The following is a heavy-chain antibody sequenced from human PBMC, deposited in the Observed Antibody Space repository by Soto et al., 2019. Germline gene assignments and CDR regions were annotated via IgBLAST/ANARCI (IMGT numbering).Heavy chain of an antibody. CDR2: KYYSGTT. J-gene: IGHJ4*02. D-gene: IGHD3-16*01. CDR1: GGSIYFSSFY. CDR3: ARLRSDDYGGDLNY. V-gene: IGHV4-39*01. Sequence: QLKLRESGPGLLKPSETLSLTCTVSGGSIYFSSFYWGWIRQPPGKGLEWIGSKYYSGTTYYNPSLKSRVAISVDTSKSLSSLELSSVTATDTAVNYCARLRSDDYGGDLNYRGKGKLVTVSS.